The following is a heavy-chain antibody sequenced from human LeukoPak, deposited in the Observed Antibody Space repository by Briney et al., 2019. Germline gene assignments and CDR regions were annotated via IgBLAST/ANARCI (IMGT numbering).Heavy chain of an antibody. CDR2: ISSSSSYI. J-gene: IGHJ4*02. Sequence: PGGSLRLSCAASGLTFSSYNMNWVRQAPGKGLEWVSSISSSSSYIYYADSVKGRFTISRDNAKNSLYLQMNSLRAEDTAVYYCARDPLRIVGATTNFDYWGQGTLVTVSS. D-gene: IGHD1-26*01. CDR1: GLTFSSYN. CDR3: ARDPLRIVGATTNFDY. V-gene: IGHV3-21*01.